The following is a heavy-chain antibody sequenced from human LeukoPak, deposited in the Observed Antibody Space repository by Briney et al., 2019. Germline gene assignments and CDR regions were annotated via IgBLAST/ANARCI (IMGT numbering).Heavy chain of an antibody. D-gene: IGHD6-19*01. CDR2: INAGNGNT. V-gene: IGHV1-3*01. J-gene: IGHJ4*02. CDR3: ARSGWYADLPF. Sequence: GSVKVSCKASGYTYTSYAMHWLRQAPGQKLEGMGWINAGNGNTKYSQKFQGRVTITRDKSARTSYMELRSLRSEDRAVYYCARSGWYADLPFWGQGTLVTVSS. CDR1: GYTYTSYA.